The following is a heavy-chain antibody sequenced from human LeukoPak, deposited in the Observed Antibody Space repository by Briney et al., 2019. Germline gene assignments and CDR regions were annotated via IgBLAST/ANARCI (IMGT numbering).Heavy chain of an antibody. J-gene: IGHJ4*02. D-gene: IGHD3-22*01. CDR3: ARDEGWDSSGYYWGN. CDR1: GFTFSSYA. Sequence: PGGSLRLSCAASGFTFSSYAMHWVRQAPGKGLEWVAVISYDGSNKYYADSVKGRFTISRDNSKNTLYLQMNSLRAEDTAVYYCARDEGWDSSGYYWGNWGQGTLVTVSS. CDR2: ISYDGSNK. V-gene: IGHV3-30-3*01.